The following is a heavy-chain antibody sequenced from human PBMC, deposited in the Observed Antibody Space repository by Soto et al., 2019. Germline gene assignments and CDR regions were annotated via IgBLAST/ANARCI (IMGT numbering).Heavy chain of an antibody. V-gene: IGHV4-30-4*01. D-gene: IGHD3-3*01. CDR2: IYYSGST. Sequence: PSETLSLTCTVSGGSISSGDYYWSWIRQPPGKGLEWIGYIYYSGSTNYNPSLKSRVTISVDTSKHQSSLKLSSVTAADTAVYYCARRNYDFWSGPYGRDVWGQGTTVTV. CDR1: GGSISSGDYY. CDR3: ARRNYDFWSGPYGRDV. J-gene: IGHJ6*02.